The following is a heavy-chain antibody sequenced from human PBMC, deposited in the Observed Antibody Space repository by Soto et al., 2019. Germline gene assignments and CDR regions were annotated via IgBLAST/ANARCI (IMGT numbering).Heavy chain of an antibody. CDR1: GASISSSHL. Sequence: QVQLQESGPGLVNPSVTLSLTCAVSGASISSSHLWCWVRQPPGKGLEWIGEIYNSESTYYNASLKSRVAISLDGSMNQFSLKLMSVTAADTAVYYCVRKAYSDWFFDLWGRGTLVTVSS. V-gene: IGHV4-4*02. CDR3: VRKAYSDWFFDL. J-gene: IGHJ2*01. D-gene: IGHD4-4*01. CDR2: IYNSEST.